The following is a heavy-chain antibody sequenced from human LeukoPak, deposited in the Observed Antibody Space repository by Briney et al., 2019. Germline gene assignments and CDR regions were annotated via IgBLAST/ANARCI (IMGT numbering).Heavy chain of an antibody. J-gene: IGHJ6*03. CDR2: INPNSGGT. Sequence: GSVRVSCKASGYTFTSYAMKWVRQAPGQGLEWVGWINPNSGGTNYAQKFQGRGTMTRDTSISTAYMELSRLRSDDTAVYYCARGGFGNVYYYYMDVWGKGTTVTISS. D-gene: IGHD3-10*01. CDR3: ARGGFGNVYYYYMDV. V-gene: IGHV1-2*02. CDR1: GYTFTSYA.